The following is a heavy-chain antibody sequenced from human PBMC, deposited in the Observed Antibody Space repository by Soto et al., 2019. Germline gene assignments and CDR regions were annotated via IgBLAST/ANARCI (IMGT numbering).Heavy chain of an antibody. CDR3: ARGGYGGLYYYYYMDV. Sequence: GGSLRLSCAASGFTFSRYDMHWVRQATGKGMEWVSAIGTAGDTYYPGSVKGRFTISRENAKNSLYLQMNSLRPGDTAVYYCARGGYGGLYYYYYMDVWGKGTTVTVSS. J-gene: IGHJ6*03. CDR2: IGTAGDT. CDR1: GFTFSRYD. V-gene: IGHV3-13*01. D-gene: IGHD4-17*01.